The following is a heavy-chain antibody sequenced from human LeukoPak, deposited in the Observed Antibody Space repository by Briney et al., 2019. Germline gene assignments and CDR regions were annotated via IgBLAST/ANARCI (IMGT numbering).Heavy chain of an antibody. CDR1: GGSISSYY. V-gene: IGHV4-59*12. Sequence: SETLSLTCTVSGGSISSYYWSWIRQPPGKGLEWIGYIYYSGSTNYNPSLKSRVTISVDTSKNQFSLKLSSVTAADTAVYYCARESLVVVAATIYNWFDPWGQGTLVTVSS. CDR3: ARESLVVVAATIYNWFDP. CDR2: IYYSGST. J-gene: IGHJ5*02. D-gene: IGHD2-15*01.